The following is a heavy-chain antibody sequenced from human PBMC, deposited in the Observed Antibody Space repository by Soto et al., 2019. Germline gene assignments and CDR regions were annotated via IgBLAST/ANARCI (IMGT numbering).Heavy chain of an antibody. J-gene: IGHJ4*02. D-gene: IGHD4-4*01. CDR3: ARTSLDYICDY. Sequence: ASVKVSCKASGYTFTNYYIHCVRQAPGQGLEWXGVXXPXGXXXTXXXRFQGRVTLTRDTSTSTVYMQMSSLSSGDTAIYYCARTSLDYICDYWGQGTLVTVSS. V-gene: IGHV1-46*01. CDR2: XXPXGXXX. CDR1: GYTFTNYY.